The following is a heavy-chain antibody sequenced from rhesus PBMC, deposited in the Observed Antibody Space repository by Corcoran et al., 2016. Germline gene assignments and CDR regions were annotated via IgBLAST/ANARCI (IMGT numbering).Heavy chain of an antibody. D-gene: IGHD4-29*01. CDR2: IYSNSGST. V-gene: IGHV4S18*01. Sequence: QVQLQESGPGLVKPSETLSLTCAVSGGSISSSNWWSWIRQHPGNGLEWIGGIYSNSGSTNYSPSLRSRFTISNDTSKNPFSLKLTSVTAADTAVYYCARDHGSSGWYFDIWGPGTPITISS. CDR3: ARDHGSSGWYFDI. J-gene: IGHJ2*01. CDR1: GGSISSSNW.